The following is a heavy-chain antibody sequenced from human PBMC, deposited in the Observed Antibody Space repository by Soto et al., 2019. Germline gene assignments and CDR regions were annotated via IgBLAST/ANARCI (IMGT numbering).Heavy chain of an antibody. CDR1: GDAISNYY. D-gene: IGHD1-20*01. CDR2: VQVGGST. CDR3: ARGTRALITSFFAY. Sequence: SETLSLTCSVSGDAISNYYWSWLRQTPGRRLEWIGCVQVGGSTDYNPSLRGRVIISLHTSKSQFSLSLRSATAADTATYYCARGTRALITSFFAYWGQGIPVTVSS. V-gene: IGHV4-59*03. J-gene: IGHJ4*02.